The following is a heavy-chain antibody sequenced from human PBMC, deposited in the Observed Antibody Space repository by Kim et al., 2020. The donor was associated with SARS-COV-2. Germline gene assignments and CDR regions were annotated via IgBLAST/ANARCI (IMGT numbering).Heavy chain of an antibody. D-gene: IGHD5-18*01. CDR2: INPNSGGT. Sequence: ASVKVSCKASGYTFTGYYMHWVRQAPGQGLEWMGWINPNSGGTNYAQKFQGRVTMTRDTSISTAYMELSRLRSDDTAVYYCARPLIGYTEVVWFDPWGQGTLVTVSS. CDR3: ARPLIGYTEVVWFDP. V-gene: IGHV1-2*02. J-gene: IGHJ5*02. CDR1: GYTFTGYY.